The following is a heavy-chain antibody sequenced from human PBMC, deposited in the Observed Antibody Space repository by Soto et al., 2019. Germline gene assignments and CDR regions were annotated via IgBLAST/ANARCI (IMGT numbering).Heavy chain of an antibody. J-gene: IGHJ4*02. V-gene: IGHV3-23*01. Sequence: GGSLRLSCAASGFTFTSYAMSWVRLTPGKGLEWVSAISGSGSNTFYADSVRGRFTISRDNSKNTVFLQMNNLRAEDTAVYYCARDRATFDYWGQGTLVTVS. D-gene: IGHD1-26*01. CDR2: ISGSGSNT. CDR1: GFTFTSYA. CDR3: ARDRATFDY.